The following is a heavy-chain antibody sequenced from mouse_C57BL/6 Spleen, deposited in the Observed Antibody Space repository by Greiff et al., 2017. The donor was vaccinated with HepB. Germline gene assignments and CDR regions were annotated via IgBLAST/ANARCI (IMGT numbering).Heavy chain of an antibody. V-gene: IGHV5-16*01. CDR1: GFTFSDYY. CDR3: AREDGSSEDAMDY. Sequence: EVKLVESEGGLVQPGSSMKLSCTASGFTFSDYYMAWVRQVPEKGLEWVANINYDGSSTYYLDSLKSRFIISRDNAKNILYLQMSSLKSEDTATYYCAREDGSSEDAMDYWGQGTSVTVSS. CDR2: INYDGSST. J-gene: IGHJ4*01. D-gene: IGHD1-1*01.